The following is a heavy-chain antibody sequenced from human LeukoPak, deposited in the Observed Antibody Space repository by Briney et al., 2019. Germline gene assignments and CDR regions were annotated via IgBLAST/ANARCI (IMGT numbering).Heavy chain of an antibody. CDR2: ISGSTSYT. CDR1: GFTFSDFY. D-gene: IGHD1-26*01. J-gene: IGHJ4*02. V-gene: IGHV3-11*06. Sequence: KSGGSLRLSCAASGFTFSDFYMTWIRQVPGKGLEWVSFISGSTSYTSYVDSVKGRFTISRDNAKNSLFLQMNSLRAEDTAVYYCARAIGATPTLDYWGQGTLVTVSS. CDR3: ARAIGATPTLDY.